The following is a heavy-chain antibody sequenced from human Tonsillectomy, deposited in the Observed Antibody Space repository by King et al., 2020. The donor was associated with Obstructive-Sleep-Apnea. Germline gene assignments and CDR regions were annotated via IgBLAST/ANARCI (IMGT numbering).Heavy chain of an antibody. D-gene: IGHD5-18*01. CDR1: GFSLSNARMG. CDR2: IFSNDEK. V-gene: IGHV2-26*01. CDR3: AREQDTAMVETDYGMDV. J-gene: IGHJ6*02. Sequence: TLKESGPVLVKPTETLTLTCTASGFSLSNARMGVSWIRQPPGKALEWLAHIFSNDEKSYSTSLKSRLTISKDTSKSQVVLTMTNMDPVDTATYYCAREQDTAMVETDYGMDVWGQGTTVTVSS.